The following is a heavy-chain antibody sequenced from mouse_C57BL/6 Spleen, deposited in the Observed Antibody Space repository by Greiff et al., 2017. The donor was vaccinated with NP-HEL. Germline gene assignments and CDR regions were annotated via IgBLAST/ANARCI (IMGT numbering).Heavy chain of an antibody. CDR1: GYTFTSYW. CDR2: IHPNSGNT. V-gene: IGHV1-64*01. D-gene: IGHD2-5*01. CDR3: LYSNYRMDY. J-gene: IGHJ4*01. Sequence: QVQLQQPGAELVKPGASVKLSCKASGYTFTSYWMRWVKQRPGQGLEWIGMIHPNSGNTNYNEKFKNKATLTVDNSSSTAYMQLSSLTSEDSAVYYCLYSNYRMDYWGQGTSVTVSS.